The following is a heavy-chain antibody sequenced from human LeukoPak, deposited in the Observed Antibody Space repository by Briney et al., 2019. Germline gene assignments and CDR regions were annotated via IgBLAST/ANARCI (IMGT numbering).Heavy chain of an antibody. Sequence: GGSLRLSCAASGFTFSSYNMNWVRQAPGKGLEWVSYITSSGGTIYYADSVKGRFTISRDNAKNSLYLQMNSLRDEDTAVYYCATVPGSQPDYWGQGTLVTVSS. V-gene: IGHV3-48*02. CDR2: ITSSGGTI. CDR1: GFTFSSYN. J-gene: IGHJ4*02. D-gene: IGHD3-10*01. CDR3: ATVPGSQPDY.